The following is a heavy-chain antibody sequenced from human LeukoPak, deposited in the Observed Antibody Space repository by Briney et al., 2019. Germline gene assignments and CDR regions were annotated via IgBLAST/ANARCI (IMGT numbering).Heavy chain of an antibody. J-gene: IGHJ4*02. V-gene: IGHV3-23*01. CDR2: ISGSGGST. CDR1: GFTFSSYA. D-gene: IGHD1-1*01. Sequence: GGSLRLSCAASGFTFSSYAMSWVRQAPGKGLEWVSAISGSGGSTYYADSVKGRFTISRDNSKNTLYLQMNSLRAEDTAVYYCAKDEERERGQGLYYFDYWGQGTLVTVSS. CDR3: AKDEERERGQGLYYFDY.